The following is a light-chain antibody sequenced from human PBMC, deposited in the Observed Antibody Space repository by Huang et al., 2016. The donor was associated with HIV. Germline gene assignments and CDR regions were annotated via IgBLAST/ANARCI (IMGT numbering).Light chain of an antibody. CDR2: GAS. CDR1: QSVVNN. CDR3: QQYHYWPPIT. Sequence: EIVITQSPATLSLSPGERATLSCRASQSVVNNLAWYPQKPGQAPRHLIYGASTRATGIQVRFSGSGSGTEFTLTISSQQSEDFAVYYCQQYHYWPPITFGQGTRLEIK. J-gene: IGKJ5*01. V-gene: IGKV3-15*01.